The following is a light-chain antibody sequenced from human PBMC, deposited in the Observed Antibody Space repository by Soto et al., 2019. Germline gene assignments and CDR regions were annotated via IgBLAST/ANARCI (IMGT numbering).Light chain of an antibody. CDR3: AAWDDPLNGPV. CDR2: YDD. Sequence: QSVLTQPPSVSEAPRQRVTISCSGSSSNIGNNAVNWYQQLPGKAPKLLIYYDDQLPSGVSDRFSGSKSGTSASLAISGLQSEDEADYYCAAWDDPLNGPVFGGGTKLTVL. V-gene: IGLV1-36*01. J-gene: IGLJ2*01. CDR1: SSNIGNNA.